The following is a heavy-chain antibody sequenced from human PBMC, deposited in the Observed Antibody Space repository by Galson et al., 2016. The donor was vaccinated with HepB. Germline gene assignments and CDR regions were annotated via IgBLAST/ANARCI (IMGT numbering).Heavy chain of an antibody. CDR1: GYTFTGYY. CDR2: INPNSGGT. CDR3: ARDRALLWFGEPLRDAFDI. J-gene: IGHJ3*02. V-gene: IGHV1-2*04. Sequence: SVKVSCKASGYTFTGYYMHWVRQAPGQGLEWMGWINPNSGGTNYAQKFQGWVTMTRDTSISTAYMELSRLRSDDTAVYYCARDRALLWFGEPLRDAFDIWGQGTMVTVSS. D-gene: IGHD3-10*01.